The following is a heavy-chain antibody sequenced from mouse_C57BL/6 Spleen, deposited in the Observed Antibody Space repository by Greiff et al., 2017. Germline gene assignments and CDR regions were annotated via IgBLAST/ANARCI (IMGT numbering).Heavy chain of an antibody. CDR2: INPNYGTT. V-gene: IGHV1-39*01. CDR3: ARGLLYYGSSYGYFDV. Sequence: EVQLQQSGPELVKPGASVKISCKASGYSFTDYNMNWVKQSNGKCLEWIGVINPNYGTTSYNQKCKGKATLTVDQSSSTAYMQLNSLTSEDSAVYYCARGLLYYGSSYGYFDVWGTGTTVTVSS. CDR1: GYSFTDYN. D-gene: IGHD1-1*01. J-gene: IGHJ1*03.